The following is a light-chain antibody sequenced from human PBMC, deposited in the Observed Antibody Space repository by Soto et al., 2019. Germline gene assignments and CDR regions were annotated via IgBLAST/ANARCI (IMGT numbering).Light chain of an antibody. V-gene: IGKV3-15*01. J-gene: IGKJ4*01. Sequence: EIVMTQSPATLSVSPGERATLSCRASQSVSSNLAWYQQKPGHAPRLLIYGASTRATGIPARFSGSGSGTEFTLTISSLQSEDVAVYYCQQYNNWPPLTFGGGTKVEIK. CDR3: QQYNNWPPLT. CDR1: QSVSSN. CDR2: GAS.